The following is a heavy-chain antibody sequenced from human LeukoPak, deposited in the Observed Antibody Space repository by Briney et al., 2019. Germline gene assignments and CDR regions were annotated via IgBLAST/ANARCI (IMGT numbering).Heavy chain of an antibody. CDR1: GGSVSSGSYY. CDR2: IYYSGST. J-gene: IGHJ3*02. CDR3: ARVRDGYNSEPYDAFDI. Sequence: SETLSLTCTVSGGSVSSGSYYWSWIRQPPGKGLEWIGYIYYSGSTNYNPSLKSRVTISVDTSKNQFSLKLSSVTAADTAVHYCARVRDGYNSEPYDAFDIWGQGTMVTVSS. V-gene: IGHV4-61*01. D-gene: IGHD5-24*01.